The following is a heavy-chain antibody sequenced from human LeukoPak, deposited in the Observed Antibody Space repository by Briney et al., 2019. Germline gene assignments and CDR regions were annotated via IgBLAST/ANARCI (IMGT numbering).Heavy chain of an antibody. Sequence: GGSLRLSCAASGFTFSNYWMNWVRQAPGKGLEWVANIKQDGGEKSYVDSVKGRFTISRDNAKNSLHLQMNSLRGEDTGVYYWARDRGGSAGHGFDAFDIWGQGTMVTVSS. V-gene: IGHV3-7*01. J-gene: IGHJ3*02. D-gene: IGHD3-10*01. CDR3: ARDRGGSAGHGFDAFDI. CDR2: IKQDGGEK. CDR1: GFTFSNYW.